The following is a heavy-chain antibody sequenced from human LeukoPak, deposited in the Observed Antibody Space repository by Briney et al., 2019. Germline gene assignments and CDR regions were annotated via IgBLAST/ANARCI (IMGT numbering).Heavy chain of an antibody. D-gene: IGHD5-18*01. J-gene: IGHJ4*02. CDR1: GGSISSGGYY. V-gene: IGHV4-30-2*01. Sequence: SQTLSLTCTVSGGSISSGGYYWSWIRQPPGKGLEWIGYIYHSGSTYYNPSLKSRVTISVDRSKNQFSLKLSSVTAADTAVYYCARHLPDTAMMGPFDYWGQGTLVTVSS. CDR3: ARHLPDTAMMGPFDY. CDR2: IYHSGST.